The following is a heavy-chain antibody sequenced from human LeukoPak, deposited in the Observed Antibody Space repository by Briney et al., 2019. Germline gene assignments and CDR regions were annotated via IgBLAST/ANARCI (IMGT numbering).Heavy chain of an antibody. CDR3: ARGRYNPV. CDR2: INNDGSST. D-gene: IGHD1-14*01. Sequence: PGGSLRLSCAASGLTFSKAWMSWVRQAPGKGLVWVSCINNDGSSTSYADSVKGRFTISRDNAKNTLYLQMNSLRAEDTAVYYCARGRYNPVWGQGTLVTVSS. V-gene: IGHV3-74*01. J-gene: IGHJ4*02. CDR1: GLTFSKAW.